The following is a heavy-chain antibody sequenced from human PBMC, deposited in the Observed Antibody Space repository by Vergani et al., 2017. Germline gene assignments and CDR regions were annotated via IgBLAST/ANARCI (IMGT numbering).Heavy chain of an antibody. J-gene: IGHJ4*02. D-gene: IGHD5-12*01. CDR2: ITYNGGRT. CDR3: AKDYNIMGALHY. Sequence: EAYLVQSGGGLVTPGGSLRLSCAASGFNFPSFTMNWVRQAPGRGLEWISTITYNGGRTYYADSVTGRFTISRDNSKNTLFLQLKTLRAEDTGVYYCAKDYNIMGALHYWGQGTLVAVSS. V-gene: IGHV3-23*04. CDR1: GFNFPSFT.